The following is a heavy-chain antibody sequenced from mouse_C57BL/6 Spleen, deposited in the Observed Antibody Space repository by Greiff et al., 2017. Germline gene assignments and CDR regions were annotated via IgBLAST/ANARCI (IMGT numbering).Heavy chain of an antibody. V-gene: IGHV1-55*01. CDR2: IYPGSGST. Sequence: VQLQQPGAELVKPGASVKMSCKASGYTFTSYWITWVKQRPGQGLEWIGDIYPGSGSTNYNEKFKSKANMTVDTSSSTAYMQLSSLTSEDSAVYYCASPHYSGSSLLFDYWGQGTTLTVSS. D-gene: IGHD1-1*01. J-gene: IGHJ2*01. CDR1: GYTFTSYW. CDR3: ASPHYSGSSLLFDY.